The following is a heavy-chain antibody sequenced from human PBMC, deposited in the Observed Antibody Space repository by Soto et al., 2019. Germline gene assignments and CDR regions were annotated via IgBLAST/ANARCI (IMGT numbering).Heavy chain of an antibody. Sequence: SVKVSCKASGGTFSNDIITWVRKAPGQGLEGKGRIIPLLDIANYAQKFQGRVTITADKSTSTAYMELNSLRSEDTAVYYCVRDSPIGSTYSGYDGIDYWGQGTLVTVSS. D-gene: IGHD5-12*01. CDR1: GGTFSNDI. J-gene: IGHJ4*02. CDR2: IIPLLDIA. V-gene: IGHV1-69*04. CDR3: VRDSPIGSTYSGYDGIDY.